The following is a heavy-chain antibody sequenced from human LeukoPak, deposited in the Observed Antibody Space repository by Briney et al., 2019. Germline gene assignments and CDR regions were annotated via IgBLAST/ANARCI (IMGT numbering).Heavy chain of an antibody. D-gene: IGHD5-18*01. CDR2: TYYSGST. CDR3: ARHAALDTKRGWNNHNWFDP. Sequence: SETLSLTCTVSGGSISSSSYCWGWIRQPPGKGLEWIGTTYYSGSTYYNPSLKSRVTISVDTSQNQFSLKLSSVTAADTAVYYCARHAALDTKRGWNNHNWFDPWGQGTLVTVSS. CDR1: GGSISSSSYC. J-gene: IGHJ5*02. V-gene: IGHV4-39*01.